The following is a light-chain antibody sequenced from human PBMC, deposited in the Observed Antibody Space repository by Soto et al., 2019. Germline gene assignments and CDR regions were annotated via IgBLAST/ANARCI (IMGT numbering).Light chain of an antibody. CDR1: TSNIGSNI. V-gene: IGLV1-44*01. Sequence: QSVLTQPPSASRAPGQRVTISCSGSTSNIGSNIVSWYRQLPGTAPKLLIYSNDQRPSGVPDRFSGSKSGTSASLAISGLQSEDEADYSCAAWDDSLNAYVFGTGTKVTVL. J-gene: IGLJ1*01. CDR2: SND. CDR3: AAWDDSLNAYV.